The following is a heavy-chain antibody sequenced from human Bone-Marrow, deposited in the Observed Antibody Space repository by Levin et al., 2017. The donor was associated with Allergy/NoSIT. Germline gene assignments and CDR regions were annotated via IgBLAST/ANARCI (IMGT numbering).Heavy chain of an antibody. CDR2: IKSETDGGTA. J-gene: IGHJ4*02. D-gene: IGHD1-1*01. V-gene: IGHV3-15*01. CDR3: TTGFDWNEFQGVMIDY. Sequence: GESLKISCAASGFTFSHAWMSWVRQAPGMGLEWVGRIKSETDGGTADYAAPVKGRFTISRDDSKNMLYLQMNSLKIEDTALYYCTTGFDWNEFQGVMIDYWGQGTLVTVSS. CDR1: GFTFSHAW.